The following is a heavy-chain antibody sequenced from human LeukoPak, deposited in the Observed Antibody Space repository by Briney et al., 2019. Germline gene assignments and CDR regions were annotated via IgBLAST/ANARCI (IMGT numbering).Heavy chain of an antibody. CDR3: ARESCSGGSCYPSHDAFDI. V-gene: IGHV3-15*01. J-gene: IGHJ3*02. CDR2: IKSKTDGGTT. Sequence: PGGSLRLSCAASGFTFSNAWMSWVRQAPGKGLEWVGRIKSKTDGGTTDYAAPVKGRFTISRDDSKNTLYLQMNSLKTEDTAVYYCARESCSGGSCYPSHDAFDIWGQGTMVTVSS. D-gene: IGHD2-15*01. CDR1: GFTFSNAW.